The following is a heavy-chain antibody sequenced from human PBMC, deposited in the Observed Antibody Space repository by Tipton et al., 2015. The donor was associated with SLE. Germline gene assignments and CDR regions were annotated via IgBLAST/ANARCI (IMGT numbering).Heavy chain of an antibody. CDR2: MYDSGST. CDR1: GGSISNYY. V-gene: IGHV4-59*12. CDR3: ARAPGQLWPWDY. J-gene: IGHJ4*02. D-gene: IGHD5-18*01. Sequence: TLSLTCTVSGGSISNYYWSWIRQPPGKGLEWIGYMYDSGSTTYNPSLKSRVTISVDASKNQFSLKVSSVTAADTAVYYCARAPGQLWPWDYWGQGTLVTVSS.